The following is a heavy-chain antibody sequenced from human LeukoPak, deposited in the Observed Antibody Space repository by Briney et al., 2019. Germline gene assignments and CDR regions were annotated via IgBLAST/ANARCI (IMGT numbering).Heavy chain of an antibody. D-gene: IGHD6-13*01. V-gene: IGHV3-23*01. CDR1: GFTFSSYA. J-gene: IGHJ4*02. CDR2: ISSSGGST. Sequence: GGSLRLSCAASGFTFSSYAMSWVRQAPGKGLEWVSSISSSGGSTYYADSVKGRFTISRDNSKNTLYLQMNSLRAGDTAVYYCAKDRNIVAAGFDYWGQGALVTVSS. CDR3: AKDRNIVAAGFDY.